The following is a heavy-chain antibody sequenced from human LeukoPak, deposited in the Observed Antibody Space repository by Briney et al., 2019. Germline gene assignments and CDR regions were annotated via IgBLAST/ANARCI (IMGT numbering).Heavy chain of an antibody. V-gene: IGHV3-21*01. CDR3: ARAPSRYYDYVWGSYRYNFFDY. J-gene: IGHJ4*02. D-gene: IGHD3-16*02. Sequence: GGSLRLSCAASGFTFSSYSMNWVRQAPGKGLEWVSSISSSSGYIYYADSVKGRFTISRDNAKNSLYLQMNSLRAEDTAVYYCARAPSRYYDYVWGSYRYNFFDYWGQGTLVTVSS. CDR1: GFTFSSYS. CDR2: ISSSSGYI.